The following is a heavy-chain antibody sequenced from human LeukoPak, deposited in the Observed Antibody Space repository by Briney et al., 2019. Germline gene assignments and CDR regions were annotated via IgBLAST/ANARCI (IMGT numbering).Heavy chain of an antibody. CDR1: GFSLTNFA. CDR2: IIGSSGDT. V-gene: IGHV3-23*01. J-gene: IGHJ4*02. CDR3: AKGAYDYIEMGYFDY. Sequence: GGSLRLSCAASGFSLTNFAMSWVRQAPGKGLEWVSLIIGSSGDTFYADSVKGRFTIPRDNSKNRLYLQMNSLRADDTALYYCAKGAYDYIEMGYFDYWGQGTLVTVSS. D-gene: IGHD5-12*01.